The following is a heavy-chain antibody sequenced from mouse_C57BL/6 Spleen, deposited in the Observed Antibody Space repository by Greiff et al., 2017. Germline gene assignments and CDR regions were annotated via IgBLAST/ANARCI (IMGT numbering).Heavy chain of an antibody. CDR3: ASRGAFYGNYAWLAY. Sequence: HVQLQQPGAELVMPGASVKLSCKASGYTFTSYWMHWVKQRPGQGLEWIGEIDPADSDTNYNQKFKGKSTLTVDKASSTAYMQHSSLTSEDSADYDGASRGAFYGNYAWLAYWGQGTLVTVSA. CDR1: GYTFTSYW. CDR2: IDPADSDT. J-gene: IGHJ3*01. D-gene: IGHD2-1*01. V-gene: IGHV1-69*01.